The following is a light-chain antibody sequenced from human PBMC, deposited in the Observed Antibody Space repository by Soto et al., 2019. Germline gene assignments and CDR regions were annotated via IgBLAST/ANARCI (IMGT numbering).Light chain of an antibody. CDR3: GSYTSSSTLYV. Sequence: QSVLTQPRSVSGSPGQSVTISCTGTSSDVGGYNYVSWYQQHPGKAPKLMIYDVSKRPSGVPDRFSGSKSGNTASLTISGLQAEDEADYYCGSYTSSSTLYVFGTGTKLTVL. CDR2: DVS. J-gene: IGLJ1*01. CDR1: SSDVGGYNY. V-gene: IGLV2-11*01.